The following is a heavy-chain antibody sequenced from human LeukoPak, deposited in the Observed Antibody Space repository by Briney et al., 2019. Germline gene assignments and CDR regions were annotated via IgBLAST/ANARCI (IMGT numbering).Heavy chain of an antibody. CDR3: ARVKDPGGYYYYYYMDV. CDR1: GGSFSGYY. V-gene: IGHV4-34*01. D-gene: IGHD3-16*01. Sequence: SETLSLTCAVYGGSFSGYYWSWIRQPPGKGLEWIGEINHSGGTKYNPSLKSRVTISVDTSKNQFSLKLSSVSAADTAMYYCARVKDPGGYYYYYYMDVWGKGTTVTVSS. J-gene: IGHJ6*03. CDR2: INHSGGT.